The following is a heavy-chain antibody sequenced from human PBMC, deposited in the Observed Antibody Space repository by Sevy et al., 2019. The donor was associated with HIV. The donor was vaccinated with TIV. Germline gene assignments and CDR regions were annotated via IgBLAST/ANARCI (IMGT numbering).Heavy chain of an antibody. J-gene: IGHJ1*01. CDR3: ADRGGVHYYDSSGYYTRAEYFEH. CDR1: GFSLSTSGEG. Sequence: SGPKLVNPTQTLTLTCTFSGFSLSTSGEGVGWIRQPPGKALEWLALIYWNDDQRYSPSLKSRLTITKDTSNKQVVLTMTNMDPVDTATYYCADRGGVHYYDSSGYYTRAEYFEHWGQGTLVTVSS. CDR2: IYWNDDQ. D-gene: IGHD3-22*01. V-gene: IGHV2-5*01.